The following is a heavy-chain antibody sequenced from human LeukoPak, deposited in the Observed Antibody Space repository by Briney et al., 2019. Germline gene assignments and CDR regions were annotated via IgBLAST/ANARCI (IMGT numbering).Heavy chain of an antibody. V-gene: IGHV3-72*01. CDR2: TRKKANSYST. CDR1: GFTFSDHY. CDR3: AGTNPGDAFDI. Sequence: PGGSLRLSCAASGFTFSDHYMDWVRQAPGKGLEWVGRTRKKANSYSTDYAASVEGRFTSSRDDSENSLYLQMNSLKTEDTAVYYCAGTNPGDAFDIWGQGTVVTVSS. J-gene: IGHJ3*02.